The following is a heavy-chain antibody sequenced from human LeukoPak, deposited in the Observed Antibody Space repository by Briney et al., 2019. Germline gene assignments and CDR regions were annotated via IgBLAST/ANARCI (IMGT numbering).Heavy chain of an antibody. CDR1: GGSFSGYY. CDR3: ARGEAAAGIEYFDY. J-gene: IGHJ4*02. D-gene: IGHD6-13*01. V-gene: IGHV4-34*01. CDR2: INHSGST. Sequence: SETLSLTCAVYGGSFSGYYWSWIRQPPGKGLEWIGEINHSGSTNYNPSLKSRVTISVDTSKNQFSLKLSSVTAADTSVYYCARGEAAAGIEYFDYWGQGTLVTVSS.